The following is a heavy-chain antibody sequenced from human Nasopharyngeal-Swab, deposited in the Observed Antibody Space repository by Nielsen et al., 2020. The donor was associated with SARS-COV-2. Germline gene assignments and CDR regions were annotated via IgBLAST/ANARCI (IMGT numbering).Heavy chain of an antibody. CDR2: ISNDGNNK. CDR1: GFTFSSYG. Sequence: GESLKISCVASGFTFSSYGMHWVRQAPGKGPEWVSVISNDGNNKYYAGSVKGRFTISRDNSKNTLYLQMNSLRAEETAVYYCAKEVGVADMFDYWGQGTLVTVSS. CDR3: AKEVGVADMFDY. V-gene: IGHV3-30*18. J-gene: IGHJ4*02. D-gene: IGHD6-19*01.